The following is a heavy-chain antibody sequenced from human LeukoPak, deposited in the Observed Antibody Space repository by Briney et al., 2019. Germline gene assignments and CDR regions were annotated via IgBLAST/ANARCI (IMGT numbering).Heavy chain of an antibody. CDR1: GGTFSSYA. D-gene: IGHD3-9*01. CDR3: ARVRANYDILTGHFDY. CDR2: IVPIFGTA. V-gene: IGHV1-69*06. Sequence: ASVTVSCKASGGTFSSYAISWVRQAPGQGLEWMGGIVPIFGTANYAQKFQGRVTITADKSTSTAYMELSSLRSEDTAVYYCARVRANYDILTGHFDYWGQGTLVTVSP. J-gene: IGHJ4*02.